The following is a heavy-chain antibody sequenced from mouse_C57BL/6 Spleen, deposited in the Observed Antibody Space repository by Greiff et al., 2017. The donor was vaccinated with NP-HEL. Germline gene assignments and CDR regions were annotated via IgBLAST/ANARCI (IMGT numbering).Heavy chain of an antibody. CDR1: GYSFTDYN. D-gene: IGHD1-1*01. V-gene: IGHV1-39*01. CDR2: INPNYGTT. J-gene: IGHJ4*01. CDR3: ARTDYGSTYYAMDY. Sequence: VQLQQSGPELVKPGASVKISCKASGYSFTDYNMNWVKQSNGKSLEWIGVINPNYGTTSYNQKFKGKATLTVDQSSSTAYMQLNRLTSEDSAVYYCARTDYGSTYYAMDYWGQGTSVTVSS.